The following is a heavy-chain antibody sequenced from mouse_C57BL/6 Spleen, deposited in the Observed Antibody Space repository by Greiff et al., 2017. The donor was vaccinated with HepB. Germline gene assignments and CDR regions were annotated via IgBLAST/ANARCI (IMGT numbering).Heavy chain of an antibody. CDR1: GYTFTSYW. CDR3: ARWGYQPEGWYFDV. D-gene: IGHD2-14*01. Sequence: QVHVKQSGAELVKPGASVKLSCKASGYTFTSYWMHWVKQRPGQGLEWIGMLHPNSGSTNYNEKFKSKATLTVDKSSSTAYMQLSSLTSEDSAVYYCARWGYQPEGWYFDVWGTGTTVTVSS. V-gene: IGHV1-64*01. CDR2: LHPNSGST. J-gene: IGHJ1*03.